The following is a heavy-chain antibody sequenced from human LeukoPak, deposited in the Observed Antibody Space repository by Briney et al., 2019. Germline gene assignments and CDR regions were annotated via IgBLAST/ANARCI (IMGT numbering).Heavy chain of an antibody. CDR2: IYPGDSDT. D-gene: IGHD6-19*01. CDR3: ARPRAVAGYVFDI. CDR1: GYTFTTYW. V-gene: IGHV5-51*01. J-gene: IGHJ3*02. Sequence: GESLKISCKGSGYTFTTYWIGWVRQMPGKGLEWMGIIYPGDSDTRYSPSFQGQVTISADTSISTAYLQWSSLKASDSTMYYCARPRAVAGYVFDIWGQGTMVTVSS.